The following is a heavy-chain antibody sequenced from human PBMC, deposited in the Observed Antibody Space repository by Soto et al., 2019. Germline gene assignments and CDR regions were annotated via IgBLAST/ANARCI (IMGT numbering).Heavy chain of an antibody. CDR1: GFTFSDYY. CDR2: ISSSSSYT. Sequence: GGSLRLSCAASGFTFSDYYMSWIRQAPGKGLEWVSYISSSSSYTNYADSVKGRFTISRDNAKNSLYLQMNSLRAEDTAVYYCARYGELLDPLYNWFYPWGQGTLVTVSS. V-gene: IGHV3-11*06. D-gene: IGHD1-26*01. J-gene: IGHJ5*02. CDR3: ARYGELLDPLYNWFYP.